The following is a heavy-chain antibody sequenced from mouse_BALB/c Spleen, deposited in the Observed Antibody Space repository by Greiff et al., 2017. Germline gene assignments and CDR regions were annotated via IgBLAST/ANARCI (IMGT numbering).Heavy chain of an antibody. J-gene: IGHJ2*01. CDR2: IYPYNGGT. Sequence: VQLQQSGPELVKPGASVKISCKASGYTFTDYNMHWVKQSHGKSLEWIGYIYPYNGGTGYNQKFKSKATLTVDNSSSTAYMELRSLTSEDSAVYYCARKGWDYWGQGTTLTVSS. D-gene: IGHD1-1*02. CDR3: ARKGWDY. V-gene: IGHV1S29*02. CDR1: GYTFTDYN.